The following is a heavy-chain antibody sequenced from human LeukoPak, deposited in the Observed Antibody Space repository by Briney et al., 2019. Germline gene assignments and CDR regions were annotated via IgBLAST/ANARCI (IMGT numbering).Heavy chain of an antibody. CDR2: IYNSGST. CDR1: GGSTSGYR. V-gene: IGHV4-59*12. Sequence: SETLSLTCTVSGGSTSGYRWTWLRQPPGKGLEWIGYIYNSGSTTYNPSLKSRVTMSVDTSKNQFSLNLNSVTAADTAVYYCARGDNSIASFDYWGQGTLVTVSS. CDR3: ARGDNSIASFDY. J-gene: IGHJ4*02. D-gene: IGHD4-23*01.